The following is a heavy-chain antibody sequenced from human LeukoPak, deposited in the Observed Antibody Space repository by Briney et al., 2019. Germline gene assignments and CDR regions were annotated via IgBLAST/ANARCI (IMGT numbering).Heavy chain of an antibody. Sequence: PGGSLRLSCAASGFTFSSYSMNWVRQAPGKGLEWVSSISSSSSYIYHADSVKGRFTISRDNAKNSLYLQMNSLRAEDTAVYYCARGLGYCSGGSCYVERGGFDPWGQGTLVTVSS. V-gene: IGHV3-21*01. CDR2: ISSSSSYI. D-gene: IGHD2-15*01. CDR1: GFTFSSYS. CDR3: ARGLGYCSGGSCYVERGGFDP. J-gene: IGHJ5*02.